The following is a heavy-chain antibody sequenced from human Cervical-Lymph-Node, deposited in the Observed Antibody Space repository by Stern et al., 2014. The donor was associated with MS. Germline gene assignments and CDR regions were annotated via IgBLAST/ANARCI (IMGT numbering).Heavy chain of an antibody. CDR1: GGSISSGDSS. Sequence: QVQLQESGPGLVQPSQTLSLTCTVSGGSISSGDSSWGWIRQPPGMGLEWIGYIYYSGSTYVNTTVKSRVAISVDPSKNQFSLKLSSVTAADTAVYYCARGRRGSSSSFNYWGQGTLVTVSS. D-gene: IGHD6-6*01. CDR2: IYYSGST. V-gene: IGHV4-30-4*01. J-gene: IGHJ4*02. CDR3: ARGRRGSSSSFNY.